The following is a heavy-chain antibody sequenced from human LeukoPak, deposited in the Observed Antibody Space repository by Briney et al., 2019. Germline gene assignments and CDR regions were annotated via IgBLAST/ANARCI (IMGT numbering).Heavy chain of an antibody. Sequence: ASVKVSCKASGYTFIDYYMHWVRQAPGQGLEWMGWINPNSGGTNYAQNFQGRVTMTRDTSIRTVYMERSRLRSDDTAVYYCANTYALGNYYKGGFDPWGQGTLVTVSS. V-gene: IGHV1-2*02. CDR2: INPNSGGT. CDR3: ANTYALGNYYKGGFDP. J-gene: IGHJ5*02. CDR1: GYTFIDYY. D-gene: IGHD3-10*01.